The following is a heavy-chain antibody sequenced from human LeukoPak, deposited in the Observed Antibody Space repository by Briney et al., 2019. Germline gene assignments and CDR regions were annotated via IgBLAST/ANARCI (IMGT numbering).Heavy chain of an antibody. Sequence: SETLSLTCNVSGGSICSGGYYWSWIRPHPGKGLEWIGYIYYSGSTYANPSLKTQITISVDTSKNQSSLKLSSVTLADTAVYYCARDCGGGGSCGAAFDIWGQGTMVTVSS. D-gene: IGHD2-15*01. CDR3: ARDCGGGGSCGAAFDI. V-gene: IGHV4-31*01. J-gene: IGHJ3*02. CDR2: IYYSGST. CDR1: GGSICSGGYY.